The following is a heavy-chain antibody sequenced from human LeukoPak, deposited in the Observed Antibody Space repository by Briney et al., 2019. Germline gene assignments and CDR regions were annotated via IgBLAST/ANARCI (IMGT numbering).Heavy chain of an antibody. J-gene: IGHJ6*02. CDR1: GVSIKSNNW. V-gene: IGHV4-4*02. Sequence: SETLSLTCAVSGVSIKSNNWGSWVRQPPGKGLEWIGEIYHSRSTNYNPSLERRVTVSVDKSKNQFSLDLSSVTAADTAVYYCARFCGSTSWHSGYYYGIDVWGQGTTVTVSS. CDR2: IYHSRST. D-gene: IGHD2-2*01. CDR3: ARFCGSTSWHSGYYYGIDV.